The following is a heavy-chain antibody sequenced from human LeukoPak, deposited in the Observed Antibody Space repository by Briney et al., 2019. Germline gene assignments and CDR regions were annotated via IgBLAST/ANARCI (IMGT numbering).Heavy chain of an antibody. Sequence: GASVKVSCKASGYTFTSYDINWVRQATGQGLEWMGWMNPNSGNTGYAQKFQGRVTMTRNTSISTAYMELSSLRSEDPAVYYCARGSGLTAYYYYMDVWGKGTTVTISS. CDR2: MNPNSGNT. D-gene: IGHD3/OR15-3a*01. CDR1: GYTFTSYD. CDR3: ARGSGLTAYYYYMDV. V-gene: IGHV1-8*01. J-gene: IGHJ6*03.